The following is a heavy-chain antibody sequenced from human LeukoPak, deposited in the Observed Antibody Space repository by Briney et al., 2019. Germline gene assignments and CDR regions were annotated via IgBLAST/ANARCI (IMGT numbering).Heavy chain of an antibody. J-gene: IGHJ4*02. D-gene: IGHD6-13*01. CDR3: ARDLFLAAAEREGDDY. V-gene: IGHV1-2*02. CDR1: RYTFTGYY. CDR2: INPNSGGT. Sequence: ASVKVSCKASRYTFTGYYMHWVRQAPGQGLEWMGWINPNSGGTNYAQKFQGRVTLTRDTSISTAYVELNRLRSDDTAVYYCARDLFLAAAEREGDDYWGQGTLVTVSS.